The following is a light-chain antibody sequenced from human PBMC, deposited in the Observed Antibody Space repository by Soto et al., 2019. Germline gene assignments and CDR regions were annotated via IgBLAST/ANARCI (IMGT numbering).Light chain of an antibody. CDR1: QSVTSNY. CDR3: QQYRSSPPT. CDR2: ASS. Sequence: EIVMTQSPATLSVSPGERATLSCRASQSVTSNYLAWYQQKPGQAPRLLIYASSSRATGIPDRFSGSGSGTDFTLTISRLEPEDFAVYYCQQYRSSPPTFGQGTKVDI. J-gene: IGKJ1*01. V-gene: IGKV3-20*01.